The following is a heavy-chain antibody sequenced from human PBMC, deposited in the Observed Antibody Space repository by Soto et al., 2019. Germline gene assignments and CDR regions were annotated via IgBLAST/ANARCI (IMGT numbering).Heavy chain of an antibody. V-gene: IGHV3-33*01. CDR2: IWYDGSNK. CDR1: GFTFSSYG. D-gene: IGHD6-13*01. CDR3: ARDRGSSWPIRYYYYMDV. J-gene: IGHJ6*03. Sequence: GGSLRLSCAASGFTFSSYGMHWVRQAPGKGLEWVAVIWYDGSNKYYADSVKGRFTISRDNSKNTLYLQMNSLRAEDTAVYYCARDRGSSWPIRYYYYMDVWGKGTTVTVSS.